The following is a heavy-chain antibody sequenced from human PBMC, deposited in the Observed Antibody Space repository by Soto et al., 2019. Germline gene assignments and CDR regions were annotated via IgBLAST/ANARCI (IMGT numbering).Heavy chain of an antibody. CDR3: ARDRQQLVFNYYYGMDV. Sequence: QVQLQESGPGLVKPSETLSLTCTVSGGSVSSGSYYWSWIRQPPGKGLEWIGYIYYSGSTNYNPSLKSRVTISVDTSKNQFSLKLSSVTAADTAVYYCARDRQQLVFNYYYGMDVWGQGTTVTVSS. J-gene: IGHJ6*02. V-gene: IGHV4-61*01. D-gene: IGHD6-13*01. CDR1: GGSVSSGSYY. CDR2: IYYSGST.